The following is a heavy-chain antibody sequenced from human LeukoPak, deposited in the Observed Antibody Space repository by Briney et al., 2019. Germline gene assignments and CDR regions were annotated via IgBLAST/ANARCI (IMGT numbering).Heavy chain of an antibody. CDR3: ASSGSYRFDY. CDR2: ITASGTAM. Sequence: TGGSLRLSCAASGFTFSSYSMNWVRQAPGKGLEWVSHITASGTAMFYADSVKGRFTISRDNAKNSLYLQMNSLRDEDTAVNYCASSGSYRFDYWGQGTLVTVSS. J-gene: IGHJ4*02. D-gene: IGHD1-26*01. V-gene: IGHV3-48*02. CDR1: GFTFSSYS.